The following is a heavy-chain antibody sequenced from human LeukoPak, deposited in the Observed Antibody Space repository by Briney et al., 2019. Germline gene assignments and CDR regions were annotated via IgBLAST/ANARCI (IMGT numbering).Heavy chain of an antibody. CDR1: GYTFSNYG. CDR2: ISAYNANT. J-gene: IGHJ4*02. V-gene: IGHV1-18*01. CDR3: ASDSGYSGYDYAY. Sequence: ASVKVSCKASGYTFSNYGIGWVRQAPGQGLECRGWISAYNANTYYAQKFQGRVTMTTDTSTSTAYMELRSLRSDDTAVYYCASDSGYSGYDYAYWGQGTLVTVSS. D-gene: IGHD5-12*01.